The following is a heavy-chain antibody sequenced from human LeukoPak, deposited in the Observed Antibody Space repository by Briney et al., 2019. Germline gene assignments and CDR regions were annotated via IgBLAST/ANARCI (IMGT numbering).Heavy chain of an antibody. Sequence: SETLSLTCAVYGGSFSGYYWSWIRQPPGKGLEWIGEINHSGSTNYNPSLKSRVTISVDTSKNQFSLKLSSVTAADTAVYYCARGRSVRYSHVHYYYYGMDVWGKGTTVTVSS. CDR2: INHSGST. CDR3: ARGRSVRYSHVHYYYYGMDV. D-gene: IGHD5-18*01. V-gene: IGHV4-34*01. J-gene: IGHJ6*04. CDR1: GGSFSGYY.